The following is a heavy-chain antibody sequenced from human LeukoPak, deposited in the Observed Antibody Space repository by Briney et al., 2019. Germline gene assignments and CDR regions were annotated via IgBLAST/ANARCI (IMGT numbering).Heavy chain of an antibody. Sequence: SGGSXXXSSYYWGWIRQPPGKGLEWIGSIYYSGSXYYNPSLKSRVTISVXTSKNQFSLKLSSVTAADTAVYXXXXXXXXXXSSSYDYWGQGTLVTVSS. CDR1: GGSXXXSSYY. CDR2: IYYSGSX. J-gene: IGHJ4*02. D-gene: IGHD6-6*01. CDR3: XXXXXXXXSSSYDY. V-gene: IGHV4-39*07.